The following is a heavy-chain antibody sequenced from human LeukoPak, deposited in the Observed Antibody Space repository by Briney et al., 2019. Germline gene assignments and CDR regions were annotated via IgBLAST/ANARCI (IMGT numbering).Heavy chain of an antibody. CDR1: GFTFYDYG. CDR2: INWNGGST. V-gene: IGHV3-20*04. D-gene: IGHD3-10*01. CDR3: ARDTLRYYYGSGSTDFDY. J-gene: IGHJ4*02. Sequence: AGGSLRLSCAASGFTFYDYGMSWVRQAPGKGLEWVSGINWNGGSTGYADSVKGRFTISRDNAKNSLYLQMNSLRAEDTALYYCARDTLRYYYGSGSTDFDYWGQGTLVTVSS.